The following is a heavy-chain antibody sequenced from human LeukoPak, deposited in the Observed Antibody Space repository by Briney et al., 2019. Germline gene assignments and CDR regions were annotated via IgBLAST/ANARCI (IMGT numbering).Heavy chain of an antibody. CDR3: AGDYYDSSGSLVY. J-gene: IGHJ4*02. D-gene: IGHD3-22*01. CDR2: INPNSGGT. V-gene: IGHV1-2*02. Sequence: ASVKVSCKASGYTFTGHYMHWVRQAPGQGLEWMGWINPNSGGTNYAQKFQGRVTMTRDTSISTAYMELSSLRSEDTAVYYCAGDYYDSSGSLVYWGQGTLVTVSS. CDR1: GYTFTGHY.